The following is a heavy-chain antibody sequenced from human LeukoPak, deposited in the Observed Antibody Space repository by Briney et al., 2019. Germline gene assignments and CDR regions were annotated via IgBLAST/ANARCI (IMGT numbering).Heavy chain of an antibody. CDR1: GFTFSSYG. CDR2: IWYDGSNK. D-gene: IGHD6-19*01. CDR3: VRDKYSSGWFDY. Sequence: PGRSLRLPCAASGFTFSSYGMHWVRQAPGKGLEWVAVIWYDGSNKYYADSVKGRFTISRDNSKNTLYLQMNSLRAEDTAVYYCVRDKYSSGWFDYWGQGTLVTVSS. J-gene: IGHJ4*02. V-gene: IGHV3-33*01.